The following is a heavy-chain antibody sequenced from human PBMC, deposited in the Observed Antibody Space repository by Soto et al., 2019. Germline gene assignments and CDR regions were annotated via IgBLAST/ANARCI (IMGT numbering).Heavy chain of an antibody. Sequence: QTQVVQSGAEVRRPGSSVKLSCKASEGTFNSYAIAWVRQAPGQGLEWMGGIIPYYNTLNYAQKFQDRVTITADDSTNTVYMELRSLRSDDTAVYFCASGASRWYPYFFDSWAQGPLVTVSS. J-gene: IGHJ4*02. CDR3: ASGASRWYPYFFDS. CDR2: IIPYYNTL. CDR1: EGTFNSYA. V-gene: IGHV1-69*01. D-gene: IGHD6-13*01.